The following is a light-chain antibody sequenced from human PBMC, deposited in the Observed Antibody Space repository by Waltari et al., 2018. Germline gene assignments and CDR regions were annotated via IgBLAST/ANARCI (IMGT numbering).Light chain of an antibody. Sequence: QSALTQPASVSGSPGQSITISCTGTSSDVGGYNYVSWYQQYPDKAPKLMIYDVSKRPSGVSNRLSGSKSGNTASLTISGFQAEDEADYYCCSYAGSSTHVLFGGGTKLTVL. CDR2: DVS. J-gene: IGLJ2*01. V-gene: IGLV2-23*02. CDR1: SSDVGGYNY. CDR3: CSYAGSSTHVL.